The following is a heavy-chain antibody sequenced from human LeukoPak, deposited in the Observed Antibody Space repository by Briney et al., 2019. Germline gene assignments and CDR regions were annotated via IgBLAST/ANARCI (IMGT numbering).Heavy chain of an antibody. Sequence: GGSLRLSCAASGFTFSSYAMHWVRQAPGKGLEWVAVISYDGSNKYYADSVKGRFTISRDNAKNSLYLQMNSLRAEDAAVYYCARDGGRLLLSDAFDIWGQGTMVTVSS. V-gene: IGHV3-30*04. D-gene: IGHD3-22*01. CDR3: ARDGGRLLLSDAFDI. J-gene: IGHJ3*02. CDR1: GFTFSSYA. CDR2: ISYDGSNK.